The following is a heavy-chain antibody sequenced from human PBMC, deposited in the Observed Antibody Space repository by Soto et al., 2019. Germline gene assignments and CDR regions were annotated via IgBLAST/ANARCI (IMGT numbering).Heavy chain of an antibody. CDR1: GGSISSGDYY. J-gene: IGHJ4*02. Sequence: TSETLSLTCTVSGGSISSGDYYWSWIRQPPGRGLEWIGYIYYSGSTYYNPSLKSRVTISVDTSKNQFSLKLSSVTAADTAVYYCAQRNRGSGDFDYWGQGTLVTVSS. CDR2: IYYSGST. CDR3: AQRNRGSGDFDY. D-gene: IGHD3-10*01. V-gene: IGHV4-30-4*01.